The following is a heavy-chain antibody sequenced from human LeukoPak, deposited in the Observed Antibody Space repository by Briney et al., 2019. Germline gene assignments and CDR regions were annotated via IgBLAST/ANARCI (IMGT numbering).Heavy chain of an antibody. J-gene: IGHJ5*02. Sequence: GGSLRLSCTASGFRFSNYAMNWVRQAPGKGLEWVSVISGGGSSTNYADSVKGRFTISRENSKNTLHLQMNSLRAEDTAVYYCAHTDSYYFDSGMVSWGQGALVTVSS. CDR2: ISGGGSST. CDR1: GFRFSNYA. D-gene: IGHD3-22*01. CDR3: AHTDSYYFDSGMVS. V-gene: IGHV3-23*01.